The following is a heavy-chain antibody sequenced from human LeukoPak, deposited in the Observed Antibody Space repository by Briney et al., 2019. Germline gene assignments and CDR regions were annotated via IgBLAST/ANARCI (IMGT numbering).Heavy chain of an antibody. CDR3: AKDRVPYTWGGVSANRNAFDV. V-gene: IGHV1-58*02. CDR2: IVVGSGNT. CDR1: GFTFTSSA. J-gene: IGHJ3*01. D-gene: IGHD3-16*01. Sequence: ASVKVSCKASGFTFTSSAMQWVRQARGQRLEWIGWIVVGSGNTNYAQKFQERVTITRDMSTSTAFMELKRLESDDTAIYYCAKDRVPYTWGGVSANRNAFDVWGQETVVTVSS.